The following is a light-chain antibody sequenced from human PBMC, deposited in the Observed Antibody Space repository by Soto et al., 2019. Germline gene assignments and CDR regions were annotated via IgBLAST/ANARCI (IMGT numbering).Light chain of an antibody. Sequence: SYELTQPPSVSVAPGQTARISSGGNNIGSKSVHWFQQKPGQAPVLVVYDDNDRPSGIPERFSGSNSGNTATLTISRVEAGDEADYYCQVWDSISDHFVFGTGTKLTVL. CDR1: NIGSKS. J-gene: IGLJ1*01. CDR2: DDN. CDR3: QVWDSISDHFV. V-gene: IGLV3-21*02.